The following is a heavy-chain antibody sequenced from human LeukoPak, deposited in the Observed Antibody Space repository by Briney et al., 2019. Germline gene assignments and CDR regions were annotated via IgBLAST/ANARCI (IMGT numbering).Heavy chain of an antibody. CDR2: ISSSGTHI. Sequence: PGGSLRLSCAALGFTFSSDSMNWVRQAPGMGLEWASSISSSGTHIYYADSVKGRFTISRDNAKNSLYLRVNSLRAEDTAVYYCARVSDRDQGSAYYWLGACDMWGQGTMVTVSS. CDR1: GFTFSSDS. CDR3: ARVSDRDQGSAYYWLGACDM. V-gene: IGHV3-21*01. J-gene: IGHJ3*02. D-gene: IGHD3-22*01.